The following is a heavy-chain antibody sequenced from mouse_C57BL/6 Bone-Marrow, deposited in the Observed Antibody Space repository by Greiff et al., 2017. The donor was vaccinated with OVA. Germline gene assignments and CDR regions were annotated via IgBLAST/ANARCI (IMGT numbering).Heavy chain of an antibody. V-gene: IGHV1-26*01. CDR2: INPNNGGT. D-gene: IGHD4-1*01. J-gene: IGHJ1*03. Sequence: EVQLQQSGPELVKPGASVKISCKASGYTFTDYYMNWVKQSHGKSLEWIGDINPNNGGTSYNQKFKGKATLTVDKSSSTTYMELRSLTSEDSAVYYCARLGFWDWYFDVWGTGTTVTVSS. CDR3: ARLGFWDWYFDV. CDR1: GYTFTDYY.